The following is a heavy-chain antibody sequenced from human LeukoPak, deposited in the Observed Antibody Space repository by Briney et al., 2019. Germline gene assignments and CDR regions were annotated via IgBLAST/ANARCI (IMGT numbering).Heavy chain of an antibody. CDR2: MNPNSANT. Sequence: ASVKVSCKASGYTFTSLDINWVRQATGQGLEWMGWMNPNSANTGYAQKFQGRVTITRNTSISTTYMELSSLRFEDTAVYYCARGRERGSSSSFTDYWGQGTLVIVSS. V-gene: IGHV1-8*01. J-gene: IGHJ4*02. D-gene: IGHD6-6*01. CDR3: ARGRERGSSSSFTDY. CDR1: GYTFTSLD.